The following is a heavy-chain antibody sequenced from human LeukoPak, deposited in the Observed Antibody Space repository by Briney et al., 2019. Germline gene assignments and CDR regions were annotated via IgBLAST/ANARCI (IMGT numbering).Heavy chain of an antibody. J-gene: IGHJ3*02. D-gene: IGHD3-3*01. CDR1: GYSISSGYY. Sequence: SETLSLTCTVSGYSISSGYYWGWIRQPPGKGLEWIGSIYHSGSTYYNPSLKSRVTISVDTSKNQFSLKLSSVTAADTAVYYCARELQLRFLEWLPRLGAFDIWGQGTMVTVSS. CDR3: ARELQLRFLEWLPRLGAFDI. CDR2: IYHSGST. V-gene: IGHV4-38-2*02.